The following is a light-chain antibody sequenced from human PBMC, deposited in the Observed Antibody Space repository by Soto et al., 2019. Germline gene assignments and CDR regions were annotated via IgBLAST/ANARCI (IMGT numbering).Light chain of an antibody. V-gene: IGKV1-5*01. CDR2: DAS. CDR1: QNIRNL. J-gene: IGKJ5*01. Sequence: IQLTQSPSTLSAAVGDSVTITCRASQNIRNLLAWYQQKPGKAPKPLIFDASTLKTGVPSRFGGSGSGAEFNFTITGLQPDDFATYFCQQYYTYSTFGQGTRLENK. CDR3: QQYYTYST.